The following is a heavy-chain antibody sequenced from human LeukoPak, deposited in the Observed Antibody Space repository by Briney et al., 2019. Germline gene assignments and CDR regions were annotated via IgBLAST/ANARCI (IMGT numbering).Heavy chain of an antibody. V-gene: IGHV1-24*01. CDR2: FDPEDGET. Sequence: ASVKVSCKVSGYTLTELSMHWVRQAPGKGLEWMGGFDPEDGETIYAQKFQGRVTMTEDTSTDTAYMELSSLRSEDTAVHYCVVVPAAIASNWFDPWGQGTLVTVSS. D-gene: IGHD2-2*01. CDR1: GYTLTELS. J-gene: IGHJ5*02. CDR3: VVVPAAIASNWFDP.